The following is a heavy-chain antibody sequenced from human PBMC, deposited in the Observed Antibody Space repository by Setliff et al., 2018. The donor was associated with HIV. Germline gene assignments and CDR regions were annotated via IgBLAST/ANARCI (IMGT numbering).Heavy chain of an antibody. CDR2: MSTGGGIK. CDR1: GFTFSSYV. V-gene: IGHV3-30-3*01. J-gene: IGHJ3*01. Sequence: PGGSLRLSCAATGFTFSSYVLHWVRQAPGKGLEWVAVMSTGGGIKICADSVKGRFTISRDSAKSSLYLQMNNLRAEDTALYYCARSSWFDAFTVWGQGTMVTVSS. CDR3: ARSSWFDAFTV. D-gene: IGHD3-10*01.